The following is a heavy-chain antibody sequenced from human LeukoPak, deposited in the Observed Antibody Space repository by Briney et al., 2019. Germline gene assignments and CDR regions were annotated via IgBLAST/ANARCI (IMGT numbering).Heavy chain of an antibody. CDR2: ISGSGDTT. CDR3: AKGTITSWPTFDY. V-gene: IGHV3-23*01. J-gene: IGHJ4*02. D-gene: IGHD1/OR15-1a*01. Sequence: GGSLRLSCTASGFTFSSYSMSWVRQGPGTGLEWVSAISGSGDTTFYADSVKGRFTISRDNSKNTLYLQMNSLRAEDTAVYYCAKGTITSWPTFDYWGQGTLVTVSS. CDR1: GFTFSSYS.